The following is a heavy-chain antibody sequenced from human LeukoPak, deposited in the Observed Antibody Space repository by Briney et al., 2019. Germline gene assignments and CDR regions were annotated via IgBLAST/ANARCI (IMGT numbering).Heavy chain of an antibody. V-gene: IGHV4-38-2*01. Sequence: PSETLSLTCAVSGYCISRGYYWGWIRQPPGKGLEWIGSIYHSGSTYYNPSLKSRVTISVDTAKNQFSLKLSSVTAADTAVYYCARGYCSSTSCYTRDTIDYWGQGTLVTVSS. J-gene: IGHJ4*02. CDR1: GYCISRGYY. CDR2: IYHSGST. D-gene: IGHD2-2*02. CDR3: ARGYCSSTSCYTRDTIDY.